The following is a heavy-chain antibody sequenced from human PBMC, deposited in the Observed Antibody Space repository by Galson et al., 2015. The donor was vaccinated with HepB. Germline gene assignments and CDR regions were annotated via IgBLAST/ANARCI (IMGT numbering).Heavy chain of an antibody. V-gene: IGHV3-66*01. Sequence: SLRLSCAASGFTVSSNYMSWVRQAPGKGLEWVSVIYSGGSTYYADSVKGRFTISRDNSKNTLYLQMNSLRAEDTAVYYCARAGDCSSTSCYYYYGMDVWGQGTTVTVSS. D-gene: IGHD2-2*01. CDR3: ARAGDCSSTSCYYYYGMDV. CDR2: IYSGGST. CDR1: GFTVSSNY. J-gene: IGHJ6*02.